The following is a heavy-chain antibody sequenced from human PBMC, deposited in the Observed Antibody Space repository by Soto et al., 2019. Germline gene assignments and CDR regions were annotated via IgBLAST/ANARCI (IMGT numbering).Heavy chain of an antibody. J-gene: IGHJ4*02. V-gene: IGHV4-31*03. CDR2: IYYSGST. CDR3: ARGITEVTFGGVIVRPTDY. CDR1: GGSISSGGYY. Sequence: SQTLSLPCTVSGGSISSGGYYWSWIRQHPGKGLEWIGYIYYSGSTYYNPSLKSRVTISVDTSKNQFSLKLSSVTAADTAVYYCARGITEVTFGGVIVRPTDYWGQGTLVTVSS. D-gene: IGHD3-16*02.